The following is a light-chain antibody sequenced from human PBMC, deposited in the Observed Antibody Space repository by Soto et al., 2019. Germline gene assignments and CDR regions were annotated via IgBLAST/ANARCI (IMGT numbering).Light chain of an antibody. CDR3: QQSYSSPQMYT. Sequence: DIQMTQSPSSLSASVGDRVTITCRASQSISNSLNWYQQKPGKAPDLLIYAASNLQSGVPSRFPGSGSGTDFTLTISSLQPEDFTTYYCQQSYSSPQMYTFGQGTKLEIK. CDR2: AAS. J-gene: IGKJ2*01. V-gene: IGKV1-39*01. CDR1: QSISNS.